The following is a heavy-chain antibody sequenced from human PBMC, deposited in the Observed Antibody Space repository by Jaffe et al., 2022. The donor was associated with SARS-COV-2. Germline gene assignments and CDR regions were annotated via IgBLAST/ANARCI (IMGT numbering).Heavy chain of an antibody. CDR1: GFTFSSYA. CDR2: ISGSGGST. Sequence: EVQLVESGGGLVQPGGSLRLSCAASGFTFSSYAMSWVRQAPGKGLEWVSAISGSGGSTYYADSVKGRFTISRDNSKNTLYLQMNSLRAEDTAVYYCAKCPHTTTTKIRDYYYYGMDVWGQGTTVTVSS. J-gene: IGHJ6*02. CDR3: AKCPHTTTTKIRDYYYYGMDV. V-gene: IGHV3-23*04. D-gene: IGHD4-4*01.